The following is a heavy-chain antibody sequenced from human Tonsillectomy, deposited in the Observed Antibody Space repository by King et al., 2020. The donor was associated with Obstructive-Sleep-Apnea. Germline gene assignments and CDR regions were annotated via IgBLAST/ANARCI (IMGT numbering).Heavy chain of an antibody. Sequence: VKLVESGGGLVQPGGSLRLSCAASGFTFSNYALSWVRQAPGKGLEWVSVIGGSDGDTRYADSVRGRFTISGDNSKNTLYLEMNSLRAEDTAVYYCAKDRYCSGGGCYTDGFDVWGQGTMVTVSS. CDR1: GFTFSNYA. V-gene: IGHV3-23*04. CDR3: AKDRYCSGGGCYTDGFDV. J-gene: IGHJ3*01. CDR2: IGGSDGDT. D-gene: IGHD2-15*01.